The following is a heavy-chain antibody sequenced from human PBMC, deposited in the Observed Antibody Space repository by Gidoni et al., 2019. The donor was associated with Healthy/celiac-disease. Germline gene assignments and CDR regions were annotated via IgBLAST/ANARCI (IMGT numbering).Heavy chain of an antibody. CDR2: RAYDGSNK. V-gene: IGHV3-30*18. CDR1: GFTFSSSG. J-gene: IGHJ6*03. CDR3: AKEGSSSSGYYYYYYMDV. Sequence: QVQLVESGGGVVQPGRSLRLSCAASGFTFSSSGMHWVRRAPGKGLEWVAVRAYDGSNKYYADSVKVRFTISRENSKNTLYLQMNSLRAEDTAVYYCAKEGSSSSGYYYYYYMDVWGKGTTVTVSS. D-gene: IGHD6-6*01.